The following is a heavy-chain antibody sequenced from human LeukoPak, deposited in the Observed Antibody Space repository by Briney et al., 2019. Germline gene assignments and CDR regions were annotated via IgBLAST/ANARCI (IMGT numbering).Heavy chain of an antibody. CDR1: GYTFTSYG. J-gene: IGHJ3*02. CDR3: ARAVGYSYGRDAFDI. D-gene: IGHD5-18*01. V-gene: IGHV1-18*01. Sequence: ASVKVSCKASGYTFTSYGISWVRQAPGQGLEWMGWISAYNGNTNYAQKLQGRVTMTTDTSTSTAYIELRSLRSDDTAVYYCARAVGYSYGRDAFDIWGQGTMVTVSS. CDR2: ISAYNGNT.